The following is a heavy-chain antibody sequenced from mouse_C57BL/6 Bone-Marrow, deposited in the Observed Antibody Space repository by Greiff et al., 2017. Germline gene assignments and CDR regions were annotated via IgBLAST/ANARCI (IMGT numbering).Heavy chain of an antibody. CDR3: ARIYYDYLDY. D-gene: IGHD2-4*01. Sequence: EVKLVESGGDLVKPGGSLKLSCAASGFTFSSYGMSWVRQTPDKRLEWVATISSGGSYTYYPDSVKGRFTISRDNAKNTLYLQMSSLKSEDTAMYYCARIYYDYLDYWGQGTTLTVSS. CDR1: GFTFSSYG. J-gene: IGHJ2*01. V-gene: IGHV5-6*02. CDR2: ISSGGSYT.